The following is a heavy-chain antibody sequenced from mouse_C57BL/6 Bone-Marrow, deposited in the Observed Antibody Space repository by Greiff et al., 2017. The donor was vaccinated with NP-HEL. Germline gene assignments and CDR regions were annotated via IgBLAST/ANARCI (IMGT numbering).Heavy chain of an antibody. CDR3: AREGVWLLLGWFAY. Sequence: VQLQQPGAELVKPGASVKMSCKASGYTFTSYWITWVKQRPGQGLEWIGDIYPGSGSTNYNEKFKSKATLTVDTSSSTAYMQLSSLTSEDSAVYYCAREGVWLLLGWFAYWGQGTLVTVSA. CDR1: GYTFTSYW. CDR2: IYPGSGST. J-gene: IGHJ3*01. D-gene: IGHD2-3*01. V-gene: IGHV1-55*01.